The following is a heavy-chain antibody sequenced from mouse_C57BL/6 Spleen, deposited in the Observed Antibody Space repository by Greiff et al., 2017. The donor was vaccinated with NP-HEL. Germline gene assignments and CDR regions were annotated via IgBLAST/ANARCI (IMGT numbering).Heavy chain of an antibody. D-gene: IGHD2-4*01. Sequence: QVQLQQPGAELVRPGSSVKLSCTASGYTFTSYWMHWVKQRPIQGLEWIGNIDPSDSDTPYNQKFKDKATLTVDKSSSTAYMQLSSLTSEDSAVYYGARGKGVYYDYPCAYWGQGTLVTVSA. CDR2: IDPSDSDT. CDR3: ARGKGVYYDYPCAY. V-gene: IGHV1-52*01. CDR1: GYTFTSYW. J-gene: IGHJ3*01.